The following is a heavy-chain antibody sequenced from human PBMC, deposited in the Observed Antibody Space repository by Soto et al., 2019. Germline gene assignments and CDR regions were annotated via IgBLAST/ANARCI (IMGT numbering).Heavy chain of an antibody. CDR1: GGSFSGYY. Sequence: TLSLTCAVYGGSFSGYYWSWIRQTPGKGLEWIGEINHSGSTNYNPSLKSRVTISVDTSKNLFSLKLSSVAAADTAVYYCTRGYCTSNSCHYYYDYWGQGTPVTVSS. J-gene: IGHJ4*02. CDR3: TRGYCTSNSCHYYYDY. V-gene: IGHV4-34*01. CDR2: INHSGST. D-gene: IGHD2-2*01.